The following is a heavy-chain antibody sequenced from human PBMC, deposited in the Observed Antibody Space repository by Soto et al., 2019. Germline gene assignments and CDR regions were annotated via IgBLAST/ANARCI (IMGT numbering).Heavy chain of an antibody. J-gene: IGHJ4*02. V-gene: IGHV3-48*01. CDR2: IRSSSSTI. CDR1: ELNISSYS. Sequence: GGSKRLSNASSELNISSYSMIWIRQNPEKGLEWVSYIRSSSSTIYYADSVKGRFTISRDNAKNSLYLQMNNLRAEDTAVYYCARYGSGNRHPFDYWGQGTLVTVSS. D-gene: IGHD3-10*01. CDR3: ARYGSGNRHPFDY.